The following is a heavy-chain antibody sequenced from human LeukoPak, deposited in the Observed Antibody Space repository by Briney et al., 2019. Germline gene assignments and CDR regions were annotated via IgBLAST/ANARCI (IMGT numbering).Heavy chain of an antibody. Sequence: GSLRLSRAASGFIVNSNYMSWVRQAPGKGLEWVSVIYSAGSTYYAESVKGRFTISRDNSKNTLHLQMNSLRAEDTAVYYCATRIAAVGRYYFDYWGQGTLVTVSS. CDR2: IYSAGST. CDR1: GFIVNSNY. D-gene: IGHD6-13*01. V-gene: IGHV3-53*01. CDR3: ATRIAAVGRYYFDY. J-gene: IGHJ4*02.